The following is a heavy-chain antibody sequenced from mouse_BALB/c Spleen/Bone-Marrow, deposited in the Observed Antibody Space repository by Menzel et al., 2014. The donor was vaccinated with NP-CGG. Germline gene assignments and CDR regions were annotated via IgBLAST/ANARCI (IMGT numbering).Heavy chain of an antibody. CDR1: GYAFSSYW. CDR3: ARGDFDFEAWFTY. D-gene: IGHD2-4*01. J-gene: IGHJ3*01. V-gene: IGHV1-80*01. CDR2: IYPGDGDI. Sequence: QVQLQQSGAELVRPGSSVKISCKASGYAFSSYWMNWVQPRPGQGLEWIGQIYPGDGDINYNGKFKGKATLTADKSSGTAYMQFSSLTSEDSAVYFCARGDFDFEAWFTYWVQGTLVTVSA.